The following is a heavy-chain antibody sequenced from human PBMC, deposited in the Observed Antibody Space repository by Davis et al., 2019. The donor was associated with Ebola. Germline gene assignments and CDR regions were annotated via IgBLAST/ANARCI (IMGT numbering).Heavy chain of an antibody. CDR2: ISAGGSTT. V-gene: IGHV3-23*01. CDR3: ARGWNYAEI. D-gene: IGHD1-7*01. Sequence: GGSLRLSCAASGFSFNIYGMSWVRQAPGKGLEWVSAISAGGSTTNYADSVRGRFAISRDDSKNTLYLQMNSLRAEDTAVYYCARGWNYAEIWGQGTMVTVSS. CDR1: GFSFNIYG. J-gene: IGHJ3*02.